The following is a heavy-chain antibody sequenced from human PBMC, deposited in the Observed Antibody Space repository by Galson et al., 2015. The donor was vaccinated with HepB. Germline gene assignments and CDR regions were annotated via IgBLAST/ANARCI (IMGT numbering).Heavy chain of an antibody. CDR2: ISYDGSNK. V-gene: IGHV3-30*18. J-gene: IGHJ4*02. CDR1: GFTFSSYG. D-gene: IGHD3-10*01. CDR3: AKDIGMVRGALDY. Sequence: SLRLSCAASGFTFSSYGMHWVRQAPGKGLEWVAVISYDGSNKYYADSVKGRFTISRDNSKNTLYLQMNSLRAEDTAVYYCAKDIGMVRGALDYWGQGTLVTVSS.